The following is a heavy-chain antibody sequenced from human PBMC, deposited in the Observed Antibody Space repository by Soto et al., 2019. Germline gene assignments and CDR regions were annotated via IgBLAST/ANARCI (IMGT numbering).Heavy chain of an antibody. CDR1: GYTFTSYG. V-gene: IGHV1-18*01. CDR2: ISAYNGNT. Sequence: QVQLVQSGAEVKKPGASVKVSCKASGYTFTSYGISWVRQAPGQGLEWMGWISAYNGNTNYAQKLQGRVTMTTDTSTSTXYMXLXSLXSDDXXVXXXXXXXXPVDXXGQGTLVTVSS. CDR3: XXXXXPVDX. J-gene: IGHJ4*02.